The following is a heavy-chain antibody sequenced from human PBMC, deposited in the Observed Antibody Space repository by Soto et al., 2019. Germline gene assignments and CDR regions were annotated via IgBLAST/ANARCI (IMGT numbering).Heavy chain of an antibody. CDR2: IYPGDSDT. CDR3: ARQGKYYDFWSGYPTYGMDV. J-gene: IGHJ6*02. D-gene: IGHD3-3*01. CDR1: GYSFTSYW. V-gene: IGHV5-51*01. Sequence: PGESLKISCKGSGYSFTSYWIGWVRQMPGKGLEWMGIIYPGDSDTRYSPSFQGQVTISADKSISTAYLQWSSLKASDTAMYYCARQGKYYDFWSGYPTYGMDVCGPGTTVTVYS.